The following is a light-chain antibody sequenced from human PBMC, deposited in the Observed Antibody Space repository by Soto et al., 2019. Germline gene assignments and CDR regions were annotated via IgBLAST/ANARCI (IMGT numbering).Light chain of an antibody. V-gene: IGLV2-14*01. CDR1: SSDIGGYNY. Sequence: QSALTQPASVSGSPGQSITISCTGTSSDIGGYNYVSWYQQYPGKAPKLMIFGVRDRPSGVSNRFSGSKSGTTASLNISGLQAEDEADYYCSSYKTSSTVVVFGGGTKLTVL. CDR2: GVR. J-gene: IGLJ2*01. CDR3: SSYKTSSTVVV.